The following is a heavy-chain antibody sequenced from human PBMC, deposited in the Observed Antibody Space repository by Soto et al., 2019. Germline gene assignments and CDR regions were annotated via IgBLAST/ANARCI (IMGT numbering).Heavy chain of an antibody. CDR1: GFTFDDYA. V-gene: IGHV3-9*01. CDR3: AKVSGSSMYSSGWYYDAFDI. D-gene: IGHD6-19*01. CDR2: ISWNSGSI. J-gene: IGHJ3*02. Sequence: EVQLVESGGGLVQPGRSLRLSCAASGFTFDDYAMHWVRQAPGKGLEWVSGISWNSGSIGYADSVKGRFTISRDNAKNSLSLQMNSLRAEDTALYYCAKVSGSSMYSSGWYYDAFDIWGQGTMVTVSS.